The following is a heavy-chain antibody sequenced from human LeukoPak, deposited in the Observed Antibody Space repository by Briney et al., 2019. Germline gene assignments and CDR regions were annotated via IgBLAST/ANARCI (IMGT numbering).Heavy chain of an antibody. D-gene: IGHD3-22*01. V-gene: IGHV1-18*01. CDR1: GYTFTSYG. Sequence: ASVTVSCKASGYTFTSYGISWVRQAPGQGLEWMGWISAYNGNTNYAQKLQGRVTMTTDTSTSTAYMELRSLRSDDTAVYYCARDSGVIRGVVVITNGMDVWGQGTTVTVSS. J-gene: IGHJ6*02. CDR3: ARDSGVIRGVVVITNGMDV. CDR2: ISAYNGNT.